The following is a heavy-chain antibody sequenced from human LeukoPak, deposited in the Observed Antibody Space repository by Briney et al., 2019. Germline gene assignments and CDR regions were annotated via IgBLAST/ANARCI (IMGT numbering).Heavy chain of an antibody. Sequence: SETLSLTCTVSGGSISSGSYYWSWIRQPAGKGLEWIGRIYTSGSTNYNPSLKSRVTISVDTYKNQFSLKLRSVTAADTAVYYCASGYCGGACQLGGVDMWGQGTMVTVSS. V-gene: IGHV4-61*02. D-gene: IGHD2-21*02. J-gene: IGHJ3*02. CDR3: ASGYCGGACQLGGVDM. CDR2: IYTSGST. CDR1: GGSISSGSYY.